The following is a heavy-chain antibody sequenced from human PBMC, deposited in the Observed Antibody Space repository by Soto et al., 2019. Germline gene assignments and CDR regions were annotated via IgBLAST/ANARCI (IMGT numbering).Heavy chain of an antibody. D-gene: IGHD5-18*01. J-gene: IGHJ2*01. V-gene: IGHV4-30-4*01. CDR2: ISYSGTT. CDR3: ARGRGYSYGLDP. Sequence: LSLTCTVSGDSISISNNYWSWIRQPPGEGLEWIGFISYSGTTSYSPSLKSRLAISLDTSKNQFSLSLSSVTAADTAVYYCARGRGYSYGLDPWGR. CDR1: GDSISISNNY.